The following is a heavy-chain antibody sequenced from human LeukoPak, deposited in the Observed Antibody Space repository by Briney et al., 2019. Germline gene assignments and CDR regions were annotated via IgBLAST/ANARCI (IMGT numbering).Heavy chain of an antibody. Sequence: AGGSLRLSCAASGFTFSSYAMSWVRQAPGKGLEWVSAISGSGGSTYYADSVKGRFTISRDNSKNTLYLQMNSLRAEDTAVYYCAKDRVLYGSGSPFDYWGQGTQVTVSS. CDR1: GFTFSSYA. D-gene: IGHD3-10*01. V-gene: IGHV3-23*01. J-gene: IGHJ4*02. CDR3: AKDRVLYGSGSPFDY. CDR2: ISGSGGST.